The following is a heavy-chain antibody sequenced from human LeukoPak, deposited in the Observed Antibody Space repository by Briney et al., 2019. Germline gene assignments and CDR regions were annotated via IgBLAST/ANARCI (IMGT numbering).Heavy chain of an antibody. CDR1: GYTFTSYG. CDR2: ISAYNGNT. CDR3: ARGNPYYYDSSGYYWRSYYFDY. V-gene: IGHV1-18*01. J-gene: IGHJ4*02. D-gene: IGHD3-22*01. Sequence: ASVKVSCKASGYTFTSYGISWVRQAPGQGLEWRGWISAYNGNTNYAQKLQGRVTMTTDTSTSTAYMELRSLRSDDTAVYYCARGNPYYYDSSGYYWRSYYFDYWGQGTLVTVSS.